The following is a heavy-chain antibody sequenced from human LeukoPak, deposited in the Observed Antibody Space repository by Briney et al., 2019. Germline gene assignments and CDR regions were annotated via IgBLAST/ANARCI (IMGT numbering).Heavy chain of an antibody. V-gene: IGHV3-30*18. D-gene: IGHD1-1*01. Sequence: GGSLSLSCAASGFTFSSYSIHWVRQAPDKGLEWVAVMSYGGRNAYYADSVKGRFTISRDNSKNTVYLQMNSLRVDDTAVYYSAKVQQERRELLPSFDCWGQGTLVTVSS. J-gene: IGHJ4*02. CDR1: GFTFSSYS. CDR2: MSYGGRNA. CDR3: AKVQQERRELLPSFDC.